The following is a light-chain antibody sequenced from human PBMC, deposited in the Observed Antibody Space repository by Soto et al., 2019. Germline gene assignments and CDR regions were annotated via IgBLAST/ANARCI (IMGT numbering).Light chain of an antibody. J-gene: IGLJ3*02. CDR2: RND. Sequence: QSVLTQPPSASGTPGQRVTIYCYGSNSNIGTNYVYWYQHLPGSAPKLLIYRNDQRPSGVPDRFSGSNSGTSASLAISGLRSEDEAEYYCATWDDSQVVFGGGTKVTVL. CDR3: ATWDDSQVV. V-gene: IGLV1-47*02. CDR1: NSNIGTNY.